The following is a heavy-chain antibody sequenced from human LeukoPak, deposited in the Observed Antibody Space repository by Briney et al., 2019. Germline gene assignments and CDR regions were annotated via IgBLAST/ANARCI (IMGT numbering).Heavy chain of an antibody. V-gene: IGHV3-53*01. D-gene: IGHD3-16*01. Sequence: GGSLRLSCAAPGFTVSSNYMSWVRQAPGKGLEWVSVIYSGGSTYYADSVKGRFTISRDNSKNTLYLQMSSLRAEDTAVYYCARGLGDYWGQGTLVTVSS. CDR2: IYSGGST. CDR1: GFTVSSNY. CDR3: ARGLGDY. J-gene: IGHJ4*02.